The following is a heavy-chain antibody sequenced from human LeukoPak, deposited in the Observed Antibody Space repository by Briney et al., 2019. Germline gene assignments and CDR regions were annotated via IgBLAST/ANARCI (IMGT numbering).Heavy chain of an antibody. CDR3: ARRRYSGYPYDY. J-gene: IGHJ4*02. CDR1: GGSFSGYY. V-gene: IGHV4-34*01. Sequence: KPSETLSLTCAVYGGSFSGYYWSWIRQPPGKGLEWIGEINHSGSTNYNPSLKSRVTISVDTSKNQFSLKLSSVTAADTAVYYCARRRYSGYPYDYWGQGTLVTVSS. D-gene: IGHD5-12*01. CDR2: INHSGST.